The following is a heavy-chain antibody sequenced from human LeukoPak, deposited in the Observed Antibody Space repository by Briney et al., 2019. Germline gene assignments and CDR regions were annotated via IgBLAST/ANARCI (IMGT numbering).Heavy chain of an antibody. Sequence: TGGSLRLSCAASGFTFSSYEMNWVRQAPGKGLEWVSYINSRGSTTYYADSVKGRFTISRDNAKNSLFLQMNSLRDEDTAVYYCAREDDYDSSGYPDWGQGTLVTVSS. V-gene: IGHV3-48*03. D-gene: IGHD3-22*01. CDR1: GFTFSSYE. CDR3: AREDDYDSSGYPD. CDR2: INSRGSTT. J-gene: IGHJ4*02.